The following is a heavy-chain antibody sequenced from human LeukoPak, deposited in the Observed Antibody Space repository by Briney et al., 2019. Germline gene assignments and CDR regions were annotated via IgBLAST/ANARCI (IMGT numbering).Heavy chain of an antibody. V-gene: IGHV3-23*01. D-gene: IGHD5-18*01. CDR3: AKLTGSGYSYGYFDY. CDR2: VSASGDST. J-gene: IGHJ4*02. Sequence: GGSLRLSCAASGFIFSGYAMSWVRQTPEKGLEWVSGVSASGDSTYYADAVKGRFTVSRDNSKKTLYLQMSGLGVEDTAVYYCAKLTGSGYSYGYFDYWGQGTLVTVSS. CDR1: GFIFSGYA.